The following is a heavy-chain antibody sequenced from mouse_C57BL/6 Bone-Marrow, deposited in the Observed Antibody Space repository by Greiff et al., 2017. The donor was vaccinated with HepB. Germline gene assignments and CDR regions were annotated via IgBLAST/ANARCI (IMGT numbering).Heavy chain of an antibody. CDR2: ISNLAYSI. D-gene: IGHD2-4*01. Sequence: EVMLVESGGGLVQPGGSLKLSCAASGFTFSDYGMAWVRQAPRKGPEWVAFISNLAYSIYYADTVTGRFTISRENAKNTLYLEMSSLRSEDTAMYYCARYDYDPAWFAYWGQGTLVTVSA. CDR3: ARYDYDPAWFAY. V-gene: IGHV5-15*01. J-gene: IGHJ3*01. CDR1: GFTFSDYG.